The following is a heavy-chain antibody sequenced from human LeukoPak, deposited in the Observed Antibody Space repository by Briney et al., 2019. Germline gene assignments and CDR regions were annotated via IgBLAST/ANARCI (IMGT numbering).Heavy chain of an antibody. D-gene: IGHD2-15*01. Sequence: SETLSLSCNVSGDSVSSGHWTWIRQSPAKGLEWIGFIYDNGVTDYNPSLKSRLIISLDTSKNQFSLNLRSVSAADSAIYYCAGRGHRYSRDWGQGILVTVSS. V-gene: IGHV4-4*09. J-gene: IGHJ1*01. CDR1: GDSVSSGH. CDR2: IYDNGVT. CDR3: AGRGHRYSRD.